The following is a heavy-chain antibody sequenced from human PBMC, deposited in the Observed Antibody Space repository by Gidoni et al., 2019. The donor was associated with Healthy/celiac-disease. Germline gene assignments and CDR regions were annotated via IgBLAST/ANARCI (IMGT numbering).Heavy chain of an antibody. CDR1: GGSFSGYY. CDR2: ITHSGST. J-gene: IGHJ4*02. Sequence: QVQLQQWGPGLLQPSEPLSLTSAVYGGSFSGYYWSWIRPPPGKGLEWSGEITHSGSTNYNPDLKSRVNISVDTSKNQCSLKLSSVTAADTAVYYCARRRLRVSPCGYGGQGTLVTVSS. V-gene: IGHV4-34*01. D-gene: IGHD5-12*01. CDR3: ARRRLRVSPCGY.